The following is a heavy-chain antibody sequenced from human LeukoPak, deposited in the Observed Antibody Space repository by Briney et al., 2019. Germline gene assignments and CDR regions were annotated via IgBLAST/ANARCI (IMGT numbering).Heavy chain of an antibody. CDR2: INSDGSSI. J-gene: IGHJ5*02. D-gene: IGHD3-10*01. CDR3: ARDLDGSGNYHWFDP. V-gene: IGHV3-74*01. Sequence: GGSLRLSCAASGLTFSSHWMHWVRQAPGQGLVWVSRINSDGSSINYADSVKGRFTISRDNAKNTLHLQMNSLRGEDTAVYYCARDLDGSGNYHWFDPWGQGTLVTVSS. CDR1: GLTFSSHW.